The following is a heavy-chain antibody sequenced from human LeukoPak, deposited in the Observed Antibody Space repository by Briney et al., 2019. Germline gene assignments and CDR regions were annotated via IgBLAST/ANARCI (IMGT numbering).Heavy chain of an antibody. D-gene: IGHD3-16*02. CDR1: GFTFTSYT. Sequence: GGSLRLSCTASGFTFTSYTMSWVRQAPGKGLEWISCISVNSGTIKYADSVKGRFTISRDNAKNSLYLQMNSLRAEDTAVYYCARVSVSDLNAFDIWGQGTMVTVSS. J-gene: IGHJ3*02. CDR2: ISVNSGTI. CDR3: ARVSVSDLNAFDI. V-gene: IGHV3-48*04.